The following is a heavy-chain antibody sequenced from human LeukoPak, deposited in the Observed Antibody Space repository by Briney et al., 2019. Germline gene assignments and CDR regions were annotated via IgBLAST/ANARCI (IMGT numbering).Heavy chain of an antibody. CDR1: GGSISSYY. D-gene: IGHD2-15*01. Sequence: PSETLSLTCTVSGGSISSYYWSWIRQPAGKGLEWIGRIYTSVSTNYNPSLKSRVTMSVDTSKNQFSLKLSSVAAADTAVYYCARDSPRYCSGGSCYSYMSAFDIWGQGTMVTVSS. J-gene: IGHJ3*02. CDR3: ARDSPRYCSGGSCYSYMSAFDI. CDR2: IYTSVST. V-gene: IGHV4-4*07.